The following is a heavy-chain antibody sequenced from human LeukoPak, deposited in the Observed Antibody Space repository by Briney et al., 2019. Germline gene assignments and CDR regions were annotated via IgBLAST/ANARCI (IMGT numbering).Heavy chain of an antibody. Sequence: ASVKVSCKASGYTFTSYGITWVRQAPGQGLEWMGWISANNGDTVYAQKLQDRVTMTIDTSTTTVYMELRSLRSDDTAVYYCARDTGSGSPYGMDVWGQGTTVTVSS. CDR1: GYTFTSYG. CDR2: ISANNGDT. J-gene: IGHJ6*02. V-gene: IGHV1-18*01. D-gene: IGHD3-10*01. CDR3: ARDTGSGSPYGMDV.